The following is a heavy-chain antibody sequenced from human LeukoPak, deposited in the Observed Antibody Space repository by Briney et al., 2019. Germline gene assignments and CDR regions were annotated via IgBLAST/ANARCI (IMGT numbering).Heavy chain of an antibody. CDR2: MNPNSGNT. J-gene: IGHJ5*02. V-gene: IGHV1-8*03. CDR3: ARATYYYDSSGYSFLRRAANWFDP. CDR1: GYTFTSYD. Sequence: ASVKVSCKASGYTFTSYDINWVRQATGQGLEWMGWMNPNSGNTGYAQKFQGRVTITRNTSISTAYMELSSLRSEDTAVYYCARATYYYDSSGYSFLRRAANWFDPWGQGTLVTVSS. D-gene: IGHD3-22*01.